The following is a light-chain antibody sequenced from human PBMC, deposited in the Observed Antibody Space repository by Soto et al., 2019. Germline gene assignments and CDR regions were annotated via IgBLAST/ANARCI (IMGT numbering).Light chain of an antibody. CDR3: QQRSNWPST. V-gene: IGKV3-11*01. CDR2: DAS. CDR1: QSVSSY. Sequence: EIVLTQSPVTLSLSPGERATLSCRASQSVSSYLAWYQQKPGQAPTLLIYDASNRATGIPARFSGSGSGTDFTPTSSSLEPEDVAFYYCQQRSNWPSTFGGGTKVEIK. J-gene: IGKJ4*01.